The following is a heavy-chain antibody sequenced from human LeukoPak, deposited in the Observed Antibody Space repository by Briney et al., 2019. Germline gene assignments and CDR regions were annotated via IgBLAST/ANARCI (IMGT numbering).Heavy chain of an antibody. Sequence: ASVKVSCKASGYTFTSYDINWVRQATGQGLEWMGWMNPNSGNTGYAQKFQGRVTITRNTSISTAYMELSSLRSEDTAVYYRARGPHYYDSSGYYYYYYYYMDVWGKGTTVTVSS. J-gene: IGHJ6*03. D-gene: IGHD3-22*01. CDR2: MNPNSGNT. CDR3: ARGPHYYDSSGYYYYYYYYMDV. V-gene: IGHV1-8*03. CDR1: GYTFTSYD.